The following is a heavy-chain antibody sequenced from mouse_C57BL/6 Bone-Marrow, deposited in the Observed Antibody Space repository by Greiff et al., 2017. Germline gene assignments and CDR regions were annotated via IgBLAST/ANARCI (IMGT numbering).Heavy chain of an antibody. Sequence: EVMLVESGGGLVKPGGSLKLSCAASGFTFSDYGMHWVRQAPEQGLEWVAYISSGSSTIYYADTVKGRFTISRDNAKNTLFLQMTSLRSEDTAMYDSARGIIYYYGEFAYWGQGTLVTVSA. J-gene: IGHJ3*01. CDR3: ARGIIYYYGEFAY. V-gene: IGHV5-17*01. CDR2: ISSGSSTI. CDR1: GFTFSDYG. D-gene: IGHD1-1*01.